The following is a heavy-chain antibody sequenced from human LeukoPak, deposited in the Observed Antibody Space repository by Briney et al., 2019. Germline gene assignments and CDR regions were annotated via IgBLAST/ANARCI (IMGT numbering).Heavy chain of an antibody. CDR3: ARERIGVVDYYYYYMDV. CDR1: GFRFSSYT. D-gene: IGHD2-2*01. V-gene: IGHV3-21*01. J-gene: IGHJ6*03. CDR2: ISSSSSCI. Sequence: GGSLRLSCAASGFRFSSYTMNWVRQAPGKGLEWVSSISSSSSCIYYADSVKGRFTISRDNAKNSLYLQMNSLRAEDTAVYYCARERIGVVDYYYYYMDVWGKGTTVTVSS.